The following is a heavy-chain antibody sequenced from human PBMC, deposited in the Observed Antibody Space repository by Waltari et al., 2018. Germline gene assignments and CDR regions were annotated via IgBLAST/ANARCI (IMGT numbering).Heavy chain of an antibody. CDR2: IYSGGST. Sequence: EVQLVESGGGLVQPGGSLRLSCAASGFTVSSNYMSWVRQAPGKGLGWVSVIYSGGSTYYADSVKGRFTISRDNSKNTLYLQMNSLRAEDTAVYYCASAAADSYYFDYWGQGTLVTVSS. D-gene: IGHD6-13*01. J-gene: IGHJ4*02. CDR3: ASAAADSYYFDY. V-gene: IGHV3-66*02. CDR1: GFTVSSNY.